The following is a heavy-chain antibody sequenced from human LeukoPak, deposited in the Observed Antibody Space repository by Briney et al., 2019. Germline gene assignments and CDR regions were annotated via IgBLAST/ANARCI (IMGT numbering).Heavy chain of an antibody. Sequence: GGSLRLSCAASGFTFSDYYMSWIRQAPGKGLEWVSYISSSGSTIYYADSVKGRFTISRDNAKNSLYLQMNSLSAEDTAVYYCARYFYDFWSGYPGPFDYWGQGTLVTVSS. D-gene: IGHD3-3*01. CDR1: GFTFSDYY. V-gene: IGHV3-11*01. CDR2: ISSSGSTI. J-gene: IGHJ4*02. CDR3: ARYFYDFWSGYPGPFDY.